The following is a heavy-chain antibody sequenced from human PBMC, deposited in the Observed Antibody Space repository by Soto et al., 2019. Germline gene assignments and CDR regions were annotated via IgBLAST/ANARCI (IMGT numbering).Heavy chain of an antibody. CDR2: IYYSGST. V-gene: IGHV4-31*03. Sequence: QVQLQESGPGLVKPSQTLSLTCTVSGGSISSGGYYWSWIRQHPGKGLEWIGYIYYSGSTYYNPSLKSRVTISVDTSKNQFSLKLSSVPAVDTAVYYCARSSTSATYFDYWGQGTLVTVSS. CDR1: GGSISSGGYY. CDR3: ARSSTSATYFDY. D-gene: IGHD2-2*01. J-gene: IGHJ4*02.